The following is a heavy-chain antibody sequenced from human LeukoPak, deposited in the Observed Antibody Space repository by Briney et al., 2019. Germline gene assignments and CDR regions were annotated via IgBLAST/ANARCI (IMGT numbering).Heavy chain of an antibody. CDR3: VRIWEGAY. V-gene: IGHV3-74*01. J-gene: IGHJ4*02. Sequence: SGGPLRLSCAASGFTFSSYWMHWVRQAPGKGLVWVSRINTDGSITSYADSVKGQFTISRDNAKNTLYLQMNSLRGEDTAVYYCVRIWEGAYWGQGTLVTVSS. CDR1: GFTFSSYW. CDR2: INTDGSIT. D-gene: IGHD1-26*01.